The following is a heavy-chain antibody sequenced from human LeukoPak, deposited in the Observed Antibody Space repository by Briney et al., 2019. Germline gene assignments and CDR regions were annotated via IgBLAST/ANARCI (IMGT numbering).Heavy chain of an antibody. Sequence: SETLSLTCIVSGGSIHSHYWSWIRQPPGKGLEWIGDIHYTGTTKYNPSVKSRVTISIDTSKNQFSLELSSVTATDTAVYFCATNRVGTYDRPFDIWGQGTMVTVSS. CDR1: GGSIHSHY. CDR2: IHYTGTT. D-gene: IGHD1-26*01. V-gene: IGHV4-59*08. CDR3: ATNRVGTYDRPFDI. J-gene: IGHJ3*02.